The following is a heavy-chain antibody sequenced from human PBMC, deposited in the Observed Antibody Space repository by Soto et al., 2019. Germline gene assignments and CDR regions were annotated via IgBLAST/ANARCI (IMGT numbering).Heavy chain of an antibody. CDR3: ARASPVVTDV. CDR2: IYYSGST. Sequence: SETLSLTFTVSVGSISGVDYYWSWVRQPPGKGLEWIGYIYYSGSTYYNPPLKRRVTISVDTTKNQFSLNLSSVTAADTAVYYCARASPVVTDVCGQGTTVTVSS. CDR1: VGSISGVDYY. J-gene: IGHJ6*02. D-gene: IGHD5-18*01. V-gene: IGHV4-30-4*01.